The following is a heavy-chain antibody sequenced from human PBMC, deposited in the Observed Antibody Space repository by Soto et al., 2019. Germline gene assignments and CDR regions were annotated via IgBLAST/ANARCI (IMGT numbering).Heavy chain of an antibody. Sequence: QITLKESGPTLVKPTQTLTLTCTFSGFSLSTSGVGVGWIRQPPGKALEWLALIYWDDDKRYSPSLKSRLTITKDTAKNKVVITMTNMAPVDTATYYCAPVYGGYDYFDYWGQGTLVTVSS. CDR2: IYWDDDK. CDR1: GFSLSTSGVG. CDR3: APVYGGYDYFDY. V-gene: IGHV2-5*02. D-gene: IGHD5-12*01. J-gene: IGHJ4*02.